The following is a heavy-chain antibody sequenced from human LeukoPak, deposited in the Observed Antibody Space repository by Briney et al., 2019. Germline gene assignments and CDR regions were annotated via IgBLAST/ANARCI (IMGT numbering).Heavy chain of an antibody. V-gene: IGHV4-39*07. D-gene: IGHD1-26*01. CDR2: IYYSGST. Sequence: SETLSLTCTVSGGSISSSSYYWGWIRQPPGKGLAWIGSIYYSGSTYYNPSLKSRVTISVDTSKNQFSLKLSSVTAADTAVYYCARSLLRLNWFDPWGQGTLVTVSS. CDR1: GGSISSSSYY. CDR3: ARSLLRLNWFDP. J-gene: IGHJ5*02.